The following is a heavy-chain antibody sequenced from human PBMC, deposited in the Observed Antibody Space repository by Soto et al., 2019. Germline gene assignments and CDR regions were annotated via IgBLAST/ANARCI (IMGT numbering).Heavy chain of an antibody. D-gene: IGHD6-13*01. Sequence: QVQLVQSGAEVKKPGASVKISCKTSGYIFINYYIHWVRQAPGQGLEWVALFNPMSGSTNYAQKLQGRVTVTSATSTSTVYMELRILISEDTAVYYCARELAAADYWGQGTLVTVSS. CDR2: FNPMSGST. CDR3: ARELAAADY. V-gene: IGHV1-46*04. CDR1: GYIFINYY. J-gene: IGHJ4*02.